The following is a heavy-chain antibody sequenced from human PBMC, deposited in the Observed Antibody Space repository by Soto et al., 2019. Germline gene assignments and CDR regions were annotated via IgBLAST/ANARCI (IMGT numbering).Heavy chain of an antibody. J-gene: IGHJ4*02. Sequence: PGGSLRLSCAASGFTFSSYAMSWVRQGPGKGLEWVSGTSGSGGSTYYADSVKGRFTISRDNSKNTLYLQMNSLRAGDTAVYYCAKNRGQWELLSPVDYWGQGTLVTVSS. CDR3: AKNRGQWELLSPVDY. CDR1: GFTFSSYA. D-gene: IGHD1-26*01. CDR2: TSGSGGST. V-gene: IGHV3-23*01.